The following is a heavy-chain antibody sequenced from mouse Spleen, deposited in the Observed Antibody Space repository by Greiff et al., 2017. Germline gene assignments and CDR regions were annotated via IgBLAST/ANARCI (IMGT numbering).Heavy chain of an antibody. CDR3: ARPDYYGSSYWFAY. CDR1: GFTFSSYG. CDR2: ISSGGSYT. J-gene: IGHJ3*01. V-gene: IGHV5-6*01. Sequence: EVHLVESGGDLVKPGGSLKLSCAASGFTFSSYGMSWVRQTPDKRLEWVATISSGGSYTYYPDSVKGRFTISRDNAKNTLYLQMSSLKSEDTAMYYCARPDYYGSSYWFAYWGQGTLVTVSA. D-gene: IGHD1-1*01.